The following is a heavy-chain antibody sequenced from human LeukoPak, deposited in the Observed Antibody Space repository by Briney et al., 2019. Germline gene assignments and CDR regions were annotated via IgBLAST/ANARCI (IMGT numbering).Heavy chain of an antibody. V-gene: IGHV3-23*01. CDR2: ITGSGGDT. J-gene: IGHJ3*01. CDR1: GFTFHEFA. D-gene: IGHD1-1*01. CDR3: AKGHNFGRVADSFDS. Sequence: PGGSLRLSCVASGFTFHEFAMTWVRQAPGKGLEWVSTITGSGGDTYIADSVKGRFFISRDNSKNTLSVQMNSLRADDTAVYYCAKGHNFGRVADSFDSWGQGTMVTVSS.